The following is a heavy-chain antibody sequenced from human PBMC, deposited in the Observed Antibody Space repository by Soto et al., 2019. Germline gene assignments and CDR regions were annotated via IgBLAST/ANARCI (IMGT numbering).Heavy chain of an antibody. Sequence: SETLSLTCTVSGGSISSGGYYWSWFRQPAGKGLEWIGRIYTGGSTNYNPSLKSRVTLSVDTSKNQFSLRLTSVTAADTAVYYCARANVGPPGGGSWTMPFDFWGQGTLVTVSS. D-gene: IGHD2-15*01. V-gene: IGHV4-61*02. CDR1: GGSISSGGYY. J-gene: IGHJ4*02. CDR2: IYTGGST. CDR3: ARANVGPPGGGSWTMPFDF.